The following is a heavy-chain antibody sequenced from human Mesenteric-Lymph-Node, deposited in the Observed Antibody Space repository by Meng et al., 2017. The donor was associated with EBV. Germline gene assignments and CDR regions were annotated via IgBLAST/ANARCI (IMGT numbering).Heavy chain of an antibody. CDR2: ISTYTGNT. CDR3: ARMIGSGSPFDY. V-gene: IGHV1-18*01. J-gene: IGHJ4*02. CDR1: GYTFTNYG. Sequence: QVPQVQSGAEVKKPGASVKVSCKASGYTFTNYGLSWVRQAPGQGLEWMGWISTYTGNTNSAQKVQGRVTMTTDTSTSTAYMELRSLRSDDTAMYYCARMIGSGSPFDYWGQGTLVTVSS. D-gene: IGHD3-10*01.